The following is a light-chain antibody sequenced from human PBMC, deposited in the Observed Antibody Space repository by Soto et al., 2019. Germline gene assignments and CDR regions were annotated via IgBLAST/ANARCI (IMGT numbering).Light chain of an antibody. Sequence: EIVLTQSPVTLSLSPGERATLSCRASQSVSSRYFAWYQQKPGQAPRLLIYAASSRAAGTPDRFSGSGSGTDFSLTISRLEPEDFAVYYCHQYASSRTFGAGTKVE. V-gene: IGKV3-20*01. CDR1: QSVSSRY. CDR3: HQYASSRT. CDR2: AAS. J-gene: IGKJ1*01.